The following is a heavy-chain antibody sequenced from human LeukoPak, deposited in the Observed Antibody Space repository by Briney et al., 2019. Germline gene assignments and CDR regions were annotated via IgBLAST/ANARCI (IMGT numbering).Heavy chain of an antibody. CDR3: ARSRSGYSYDHAAFEI. CDR2: IDYRGST. CDR1: GGSISTSIYY. J-gene: IGHJ3*02. D-gene: IGHD5-18*01. V-gene: IGHV4-61*01. Sequence: SETLSLTCTVSGGSISTSIYYWSWIRQPPGKGLEWIAYIDYRGSTTYNPSLRSRVTISVDTSRNQFSLKLSSVTAADTAVYYCARSRSGYSYDHAAFEIWGQGTMVTVSS.